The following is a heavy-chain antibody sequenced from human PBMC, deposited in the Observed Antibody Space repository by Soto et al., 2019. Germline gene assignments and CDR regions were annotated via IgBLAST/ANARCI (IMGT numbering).Heavy chain of an antibody. V-gene: IGHV4-39*07. CDR2: INHSGST. Sequence: PSETLSLTCTVSGGSISSGDYYWSWIRQPPGKGLEWIGEINHSGSTNYNPSLKSRVTISVDTSKNQFSLKLSSVTAADTAVYYCARGFFVLSPSGSYYWTRGWFDPWGQGTLVTVSS. D-gene: IGHD3-10*01. CDR3: ARGFFVLSPSGSYYWTRGWFDP. CDR1: GGSISSGDYY. J-gene: IGHJ5*02.